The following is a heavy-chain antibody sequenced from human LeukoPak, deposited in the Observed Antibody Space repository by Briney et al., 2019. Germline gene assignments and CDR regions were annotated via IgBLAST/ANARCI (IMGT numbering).Heavy chain of an antibody. D-gene: IGHD2-8*02. CDR2: ISGSGGST. J-gene: IGHJ3*02. CDR3: AKGSCTGGVCYGSEAFDI. Sequence: GGSLRLSCAASGFTFSSYAMSWVRQAPGKGLEWVSAISGSGGSTYYADSVKGRFTISRDNSKNTLYLQMNSLRAEDTAVYYCAKGSCTGGVCYGSEAFDIWGQETMVTVSS. CDR1: GFTFSSYA. V-gene: IGHV3-23*01.